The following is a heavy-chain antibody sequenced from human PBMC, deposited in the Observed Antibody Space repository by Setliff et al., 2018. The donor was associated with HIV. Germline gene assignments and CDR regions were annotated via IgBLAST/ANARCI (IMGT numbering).Heavy chain of an antibody. V-gene: IGHV1-3*01. CDR3: ARGIRSSGVDY. Sequence: GASVKVSCKASGYTFTSNAMHWVRQAPGQRLEWMGWINAGNGNTKYSQKFQGRVTITRDTSASTAYMELSSLRSEDTTVYYCARGIRSSGVDYWGQGTLVTVSS. CDR2: INAGNGNT. D-gene: IGHD2-15*01. J-gene: IGHJ4*02. CDR1: GYTFTSNA.